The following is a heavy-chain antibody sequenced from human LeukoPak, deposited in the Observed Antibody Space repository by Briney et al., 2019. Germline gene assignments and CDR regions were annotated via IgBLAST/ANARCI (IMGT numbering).Heavy chain of an antibody. CDR1: GGSISSYY. Sequence: KPSETLSLTCTVSGGSISSYYWSWIRQPPGKGLEWIGEINHSGSTNYNPSLKSRVTISVDTSKNQFSLKLSSVTAADTAVYYCARTHCSGGSCYNATFDYWGQGTLVTVSS. V-gene: IGHV4-34*01. CDR3: ARTHCSGGSCYNATFDY. J-gene: IGHJ4*02. D-gene: IGHD2-15*01. CDR2: INHSGST.